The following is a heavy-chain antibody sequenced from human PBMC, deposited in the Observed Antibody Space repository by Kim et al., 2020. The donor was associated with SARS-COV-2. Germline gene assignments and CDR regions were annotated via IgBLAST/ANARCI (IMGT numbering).Heavy chain of an antibody. J-gene: IGHJ4*02. V-gene: IGHV3-23*01. D-gene: IGHD2-21*01. CDR2: ISDAATGHT. CDR1: GFTFSSYT. CDR3: VTRLVAHFDS. Sequence: GGSLRLSCAASGFTFSSYTLNWVRQAPGKGLEWVSPISDAATGHTHYAASVKGRITISRDDSKNTESLHMDRLRDEDTAIYYCVTRLVAHFDSCGPGTLV.